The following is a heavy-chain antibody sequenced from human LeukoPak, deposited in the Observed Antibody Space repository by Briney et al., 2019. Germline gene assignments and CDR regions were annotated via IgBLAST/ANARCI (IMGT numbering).Heavy chain of an antibody. CDR1: GFTFSSYA. D-gene: IGHD1-26*01. CDR2: ISGSGGST. Sequence: TGGSLRLSCAASGFTFSSYAMSWVRQAPGKGLEWVSAISGSGGSTYYADSVKGRFTISRDNAKNSLYLQMNSLRAEDTAVYYCARMRIYYTGFDYWGQGTLVTVSS. V-gene: IGHV3-23*01. CDR3: ARMRIYYTGFDY. J-gene: IGHJ4*02.